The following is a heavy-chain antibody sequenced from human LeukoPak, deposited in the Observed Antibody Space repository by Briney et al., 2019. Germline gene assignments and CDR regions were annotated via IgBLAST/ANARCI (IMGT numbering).Heavy chain of an antibody. Sequence: SETLSLTCTVSGGSISSHYWSWFRQPAGKGLEWIGRIYTSGSTNYSPSLKSRATMSVDTSKNQFSLRLSSVTAADTAVYYCAREVGEGIPLPYFDYWGQGTLVTVSS. J-gene: IGHJ4*02. CDR1: GGSISSHY. CDR2: IYTSGST. CDR3: AREVGEGIPLPYFDY. D-gene: IGHD1-26*01. V-gene: IGHV4-4*07.